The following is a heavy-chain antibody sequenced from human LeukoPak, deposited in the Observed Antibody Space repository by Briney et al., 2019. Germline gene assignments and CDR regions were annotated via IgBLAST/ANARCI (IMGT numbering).Heavy chain of an antibody. Sequence: GGSLRLSCAASGFTFDDYGMSWVRQAPGKGLEWVSGINWNGGSTGYADSVKGRFTISRDNAKNSLYLQMNSLRAEDTALYYCARVGGSYYPLAAFDIWGQGTMVTVSS. CDR3: ARVGGSYYPLAAFDI. V-gene: IGHV3-20*04. J-gene: IGHJ3*02. D-gene: IGHD1-26*01. CDR1: GFTFDDYG. CDR2: INWNGGST.